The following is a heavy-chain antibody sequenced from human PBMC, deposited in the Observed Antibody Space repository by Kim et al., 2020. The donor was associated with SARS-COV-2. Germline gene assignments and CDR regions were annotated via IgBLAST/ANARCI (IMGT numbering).Heavy chain of an antibody. CDR1: GFTFDDYT. CDR2: ISWDGGST. Sequence: GGSLRLSCAASGFTFDDYTMHWVGQAPGKGLEWVSLISWDGGSTYYADSVKGRFTISRDNSKNSLYLQMNSLRTEDTALYYCAKEGGVRGVIYYYYGMDVWGQGTTVTVSS. J-gene: IGHJ6*02. V-gene: IGHV3-43*01. CDR3: AKEGGVRGVIYYYYGMDV. D-gene: IGHD3-10*01.